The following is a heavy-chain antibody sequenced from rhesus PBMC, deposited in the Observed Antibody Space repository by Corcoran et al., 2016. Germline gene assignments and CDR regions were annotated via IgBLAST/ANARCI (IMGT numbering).Heavy chain of an antibody. D-gene: IGHD2-21*01. Sequence: QLQLQESGPGLVKPSETLSVTCAVSGGSISSNYWSWIRQPPGKGLEWSGRIYGSGSSTNDNPSSKSRVTLSVDTSKNQRSLKLSSVTAADTAVYYCARHPRPDVLVDYWGQGVLVTVSS. J-gene: IGHJ4*01. CDR1: GGSISSNY. CDR2: IYGSGSST. V-gene: IGHV4-169*01. CDR3: ARHPRPDVLVDY.